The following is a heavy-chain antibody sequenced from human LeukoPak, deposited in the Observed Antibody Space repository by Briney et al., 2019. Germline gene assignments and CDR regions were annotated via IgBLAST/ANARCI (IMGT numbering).Heavy chain of an antibody. CDR1: GGSISSYY. CDR3: ARHINYYYYYMDV. CDR2: IYYSGST. Sequence: SETLSLTCTVSGGSISSYYWSWIRQPPGKGLEWIGYIYYSGSTNYNPSLKSRVIISVDTSKSQFSLKLSSVTAADTAVYYCARHINYYYYYMDVWGKGTTVTVSS. V-gene: IGHV4-59*08. J-gene: IGHJ6*03. D-gene: IGHD3-10*01.